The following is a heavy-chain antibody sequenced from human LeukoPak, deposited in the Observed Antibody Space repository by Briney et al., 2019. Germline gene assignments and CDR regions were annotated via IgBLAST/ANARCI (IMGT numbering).Heavy chain of an antibody. Sequence: ASVKVSCKASGYTFTNYYIHWVRQAPGQGLEWMGWISAYNGNTNYAQKLQGRVTMTTDTSTSTAYMELRSLRSDDTAVYYCAKTIAVADYYYGMDVWGQGTTVTVSS. CDR2: ISAYNGNT. J-gene: IGHJ6*02. CDR3: AKTIAVADYYYGMDV. D-gene: IGHD6-19*01. V-gene: IGHV1-18*04. CDR1: GYTFTNYY.